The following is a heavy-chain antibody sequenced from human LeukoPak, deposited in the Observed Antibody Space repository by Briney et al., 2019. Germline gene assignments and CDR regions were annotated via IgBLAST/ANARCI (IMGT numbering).Heavy chain of an antibody. V-gene: IGHV1-69*05. CDR2: IIPIFGTA. CDR1: GGTFSSHA. D-gene: IGHD1-26*01. CDR3: ARDNSVGDNAWWFDP. J-gene: IGHJ5*02. Sequence: SVKVSCKASGGTFSSHAISWVRQAPGQGLEWMGGIIPIFGTANYAQKFQGRVTMTRDMSTSTDYMELSSLRSEDTAIYYCARDNSVGDNAWWFDPWGQGTLVTVSS.